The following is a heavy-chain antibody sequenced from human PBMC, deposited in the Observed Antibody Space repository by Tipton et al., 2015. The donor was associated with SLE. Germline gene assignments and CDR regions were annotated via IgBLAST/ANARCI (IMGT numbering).Heavy chain of an antibody. V-gene: IGHV4-39*02. CDR2: LYAGGST. D-gene: IGHD6-19*01. J-gene: IGHJ4*02. Sequence: TLSLTCTVSGGSIRSHYWSWIRQSPGQGLEWVGSLYAGGSTYFHPSLKSRASISADASKNHFSLKLNSVTAADTAVYYCARNKAVAGTVIEYWGPGTLVTVSS. CDR3: ARNKAVAGTVIEY. CDR1: GGSIRSHY.